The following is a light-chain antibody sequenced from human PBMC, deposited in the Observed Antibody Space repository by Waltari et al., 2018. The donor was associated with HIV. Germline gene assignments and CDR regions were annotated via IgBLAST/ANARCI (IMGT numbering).Light chain of an antibody. CDR1: HNINNY. V-gene: IGKV1-39*01. CDR2: DAS. Sequence: DIEMTPPPSSLSASVGARVHINCRASHNINNYVNWYQHKPRKVPRLLIYDASRLESGAPSRFSGSGVGADFTLTISSLQQEDFATYYCLQTYRAPLTFGPGTRVDFK. J-gene: IGKJ3*01. CDR3: LQTYRAPLT.